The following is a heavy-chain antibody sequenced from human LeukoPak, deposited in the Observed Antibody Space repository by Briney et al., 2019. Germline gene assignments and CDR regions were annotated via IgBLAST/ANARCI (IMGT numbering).Heavy chain of an antibody. Sequence: GGSLRLSCAASGFTFSSYAMSWVRQAPGKGLEWVSSISGSGGRTHYTDSVKGRFTISRDSSKNTLYLQMNSLRAEDTAVYYCATPPTVTRNYWGQGTLVTVSS. CDR3: ATPPTVTRNY. V-gene: IGHV3-23*01. CDR2: ISGSGGRT. CDR1: GFTFSSYA. D-gene: IGHD4-17*01. J-gene: IGHJ4*02.